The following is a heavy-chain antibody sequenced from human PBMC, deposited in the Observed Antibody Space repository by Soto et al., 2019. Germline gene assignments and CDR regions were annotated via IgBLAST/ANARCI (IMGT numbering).Heavy chain of an antibody. CDR1: GGSISSSSYY. CDR2: IYYSGST. J-gene: IGHJ6*02. CDR3: ARQPRGYYYYGMDV. V-gene: IGHV4-39*01. Sequence: SCTVSGGSISSSSYYWGWIRQPPGKGLEWIGSIYYSGSTYYNPSPKSRVTISVDTSKNQFSLKLSSVTAADTAVYYCARQPRGYYYYGMDVWGQGTTVTVSS. D-gene: IGHD7-27*01.